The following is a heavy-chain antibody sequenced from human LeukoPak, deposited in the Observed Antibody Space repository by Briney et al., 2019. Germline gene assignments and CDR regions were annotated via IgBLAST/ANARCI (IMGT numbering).Heavy chain of an antibody. Sequence: GGSLRLSCAASGFTFSSYSMNWVRQAPGRGLEWVSSISSSSSYIYYADSVKGRFTISRDNAKNSLYLQMNSLRAEDTAVYYCAVDTAMAKKYYFDYWGQGTLVTVSS. CDR3: AVDTAMAKKYYFDY. J-gene: IGHJ4*02. CDR1: GFTFSSYS. CDR2: ISSSSSYI. D-gene: IGHD5-18*01. V-gene: IGHV3-21*01.